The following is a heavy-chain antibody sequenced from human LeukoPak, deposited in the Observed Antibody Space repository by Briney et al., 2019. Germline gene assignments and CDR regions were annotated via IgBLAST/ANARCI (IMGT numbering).Heavy chain of an antibody. CDR2: ITYSGST. D-gene: IGHD1-20*01. Sequence: SETLSLTRTVSGGSISSGAFYSGWIRQHPGKGLEWIGYITYSGSTYYNPSLKSRVTISVDTSENQFSLKLGSVTAADTAVYYCATARNSWSHDAFDIWGQGTMVTVSS. J-gene: IGHJ3*02. V-gene: IGHV4-31*03. CDR3: ATARNSWSHDAFDI. CDR1: GGSISSGAFY.